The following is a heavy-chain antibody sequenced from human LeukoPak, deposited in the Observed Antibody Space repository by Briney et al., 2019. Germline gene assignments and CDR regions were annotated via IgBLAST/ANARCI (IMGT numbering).Heavy chain of an antibody. V-gene: IGHV4-34*01. CDR2: INHSGST. D-gene: IGHD3-22*01. J-gene: IGHJ4*02. Sequence: SETLSLTCAVYGGSFSGYYWSWIRQPPGKGLEWIGEINHSGSTNYNPSLKSRVTISVDTSKNQFSLKLSSVTAADTGVYYCARVRYYDSSGYRDWGQGTLVTVSS. CDR3: ARVRYYDSSGYRD. CDR1: GGSFSGYY.